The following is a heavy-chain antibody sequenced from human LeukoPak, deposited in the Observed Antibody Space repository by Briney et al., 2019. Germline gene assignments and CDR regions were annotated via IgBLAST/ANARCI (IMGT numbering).Heavy chain of an antibody. Sequence: GGSLRLSCAASGLTFSSDWMHWVRQAPGKGLVWVSRINSDGSSISYADSVKGRFTISRDNAKNTLYLQMNSLRAEDTAVYYCARGYAAAGSGPYWGQGTLVTVSS. CDR1: GLTFSSDW. D-gene: IGHD6-13*01. V-gene: IGHV3-74*01. CDR3: ARGYAAAGSGPY. CDR2: INSDGSSI. J-gene: IGHJ4*02.